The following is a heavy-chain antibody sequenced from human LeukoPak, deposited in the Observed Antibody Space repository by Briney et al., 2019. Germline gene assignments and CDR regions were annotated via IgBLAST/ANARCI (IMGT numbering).Heavy chain of an antibody. V-gene: IGHV1-2*02. Sequence: AASVKVSCKASGYTFTGYYMHWVRQAPGQGLEWMGWINPNSGGTNYAQKFQGRVTMTRDTSISTAYMELSRLRSDDTAVYYCATSMDISPNFDYWGQGTLVTVSS. D-gene: IGHD2-2*03. J-gene: IGHJ4*02. CDR1: GYTFTGYY. CDR2: INPNSGGT. CDR3: ATSMDISPNFDY.